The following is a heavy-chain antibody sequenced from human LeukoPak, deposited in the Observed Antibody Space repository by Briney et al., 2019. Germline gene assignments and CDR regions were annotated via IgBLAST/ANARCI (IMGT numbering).Heavy chain of an antibody. CDR3: ARDPPTLVP. D-gene: IGHD3-9*01. V-gene: IGHV3-30*02. CDR2: IRYDGSDK. Sequence: GGSLRLSCAASGFTFSSYGMHWVRQAPGKGLEWVAFIRYDGSDKFYADSVKGRFTISRDNSKNRLYLQMNSLRAEDTAVYYCARDPPTLVPWGQGTLVTVSS. J-gene: IGHJ5*02. CDR1: GFTFSSYG.